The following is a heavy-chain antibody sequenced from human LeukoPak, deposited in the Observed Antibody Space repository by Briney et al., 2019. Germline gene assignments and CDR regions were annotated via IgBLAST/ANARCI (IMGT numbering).Heavy chain of an antibody. CDR1: GFTFDDYA. D-gene: IGHD6-19*01. Sequence: GGSLRLSCAASGFTFDDYAMHWVRQAPGKGLEWVSGISWNSGSIGYADSVKGRFTISRDNAKNSLYLQMNSLRAEDTALYYCAKAFSSGWYTVDYWGQGTLVTASS. CDR3: AKAFSSGWYTVDY. V-gene: IGHV3-9*01. CDR2: ISWNSGSI. J-gene: IGHJ4*02.